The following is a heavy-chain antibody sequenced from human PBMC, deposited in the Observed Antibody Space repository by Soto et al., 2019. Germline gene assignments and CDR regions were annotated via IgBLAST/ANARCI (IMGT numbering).Heavy chain of an antibody. D-gene: IGHD4-17*01. V-gene: IGHV1-69*13. CDR3: ATFYGDYIVKYYYGMDV. CDR2: IIPIFGTA. J-gene: IGHJ6*02. CDR1: GGTFSSYA. Sequence: GASVKVSCKASGGTFSSYAISWVRQAPGQGLEWMGGIIPIFGTANYAQKFQGRVTITADESTSTAYMELSSLRSEDTAVYYCATFYGDYIVKYYYGMDVWGQGTTVTVS.